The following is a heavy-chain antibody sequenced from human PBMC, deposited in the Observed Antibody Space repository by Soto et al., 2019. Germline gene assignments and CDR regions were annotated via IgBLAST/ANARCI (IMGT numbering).Heavy chain of an antibody. J-gene: IGHJ4*02. D-gene: IGHD3-3*01. CDR3: VRSVTDDVYYGVFDY. Sequence: GGSLRLSCTASGLTFSRHWMSWVRQAPGKGLEWVANIKQDGSEKYYVDSVKGRFTISRDNAKNSLCLQMISLRDEDTAVYYSVRSVTDDVYYGVFDYWGQGALVTVSS. CDR1: GLTFSRHW. CDR2: IKQDGSEK. V-gene: IGHV3-7*03.